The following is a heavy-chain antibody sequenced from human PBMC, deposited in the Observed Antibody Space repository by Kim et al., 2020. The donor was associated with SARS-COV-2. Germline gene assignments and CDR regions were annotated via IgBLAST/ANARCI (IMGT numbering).Heavy chain of an antibody. CDR3: ARVSEEEEFAFDY. Sequence: GGSLRLSCAASGFTFSSYSMNWVRQAPGKGLEWVSSISSSSSYIYYADSVKGRFTISRDNAKNSLYLQMNSLRAEDTAVYYCARVSEEEEFAFDYWGQGTLVTVSS. CDR2: ISSSSSYI. D-gene: IGHD3-10*01. J-gene: IGHJ4*02. CDR1: GFTFSSYS. V-gene: IGHV3-21*01.